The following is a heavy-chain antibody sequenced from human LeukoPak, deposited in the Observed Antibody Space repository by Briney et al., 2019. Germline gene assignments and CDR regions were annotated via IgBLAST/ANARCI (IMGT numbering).Heavy chain of an antibody. D-gene: IGHD2-21*01. CDR2: IYPGDSDT. CDR1: GYSFTSYW. CDR3: ARRTYCGGDCYLPFDY. Sequence: GESLKISWKGSGYSFTSYWIGWVRQMPGKDLEWMGMIYPGDSDTRYSPSFQGQVTISADKSISTAYLQWSSLKASDTAMYYCARRTYCGGDCYLPFDYWGQGTLLTVSS. J-gene: IGHJ4*02. V-gene: IGHV5-51*01.